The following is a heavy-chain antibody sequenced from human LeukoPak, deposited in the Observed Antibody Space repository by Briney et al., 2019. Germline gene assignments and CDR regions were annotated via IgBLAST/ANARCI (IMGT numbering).Heavy chain of an antibody. V-gene: IGHV4-4*07. CDR1: GGSISSYY. CDR3: ARDREAVANWGYDWFDP. CDR2: VYTSGST. Sequence: PSETLSLTCTVSGGSISSYYWSWIRQPAGKGLEWIGRVYTSGSTNYNPSLKSRVTMSVDTSQNQFSLKLSSVTAADTAVYYCARDREAVANWGYDWFDPWGQGTLVTVSS. D-gene: IGHD7-27*01. J-gene: IGHJ5*02.